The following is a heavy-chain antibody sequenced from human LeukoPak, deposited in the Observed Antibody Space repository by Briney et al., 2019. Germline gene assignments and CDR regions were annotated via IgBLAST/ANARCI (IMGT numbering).Heavy chain of an antibody. D-gene: IGHD3-3*01. CDR1: GFTFSSYA. V-gene: IGHV3-23*01. CDR2: ISGSGGST. CDR3: TRIMEWLLKG. J-gene: IGHJ4*02. Sequence: GGSPRLSCAASGFTFSSYAMSWVRQAPGKGLEWVSAISGSGGSTYYADSVKGPFTISRDNSKNTLYLQMNSLRAEDTAVYYCTRIMEWLLKGWGQGTLVTVSS.